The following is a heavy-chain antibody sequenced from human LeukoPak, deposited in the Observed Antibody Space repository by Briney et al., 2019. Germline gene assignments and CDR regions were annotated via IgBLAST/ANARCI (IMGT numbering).Heavy chain of an antibody. J-gene: IGHJ4*02. CDR3: AKATGYLL. Sequence: GGSLRLSCAASGFTFSSYAMSWVRQAPGKGLEWVSAISNSDDSTYYADSVKGRFTISRDNSENTLFLRMNSLRAEDTAVYYCAKATGYLLWGQGTLVIVSS. D-gene: IGHD1-14*01. CDR2: ISNSDDST. V-gene: IGHV3-23*01. CDR1: GFTFSSYA.